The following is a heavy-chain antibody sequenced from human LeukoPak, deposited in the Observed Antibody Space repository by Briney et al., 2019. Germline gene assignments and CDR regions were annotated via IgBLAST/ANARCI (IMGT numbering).Heavy chain of an antibody. V-gene: IGHV3-30*03. J-gene: IGHJ4*02. D-gene: IGHD1-26*01. CDR2: ISYDGSNK. CDR1: GFTFSSYG. CDR3: ARGFDPWELLPYFDY. Sequence: PGGSLRLSCAASGFTFSSYGMHWVRQAPGKGLEWVAVISYDGSNKYYADSVKGRFTISRDNAKNSLYLQMNSLRAEDTAVYYCARGFDPWELLPYFDYWGQGTLVTVSS.